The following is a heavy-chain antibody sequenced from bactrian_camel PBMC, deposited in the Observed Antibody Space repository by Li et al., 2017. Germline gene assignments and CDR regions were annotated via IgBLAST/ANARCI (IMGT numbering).Heavy chain of an antibody. J-gene: IGHJ4*01. CDR2: IDSFGGR. D-gene: IGHD4*01. V-gene: IGHV3S1*01. Sequence: HVQLVESGGGLVQPGGSLRLSCDASGYTNSRNCMGWFRQAPGKARERVAVIDSFGGRSYADSVKGRFTISKDSAENSLYLQMNSLNAEDTGMYYCVMRSPTIAFWSPYYWGQGTQVTVS. CDR1: GYTNSRNC. CDR3: VMRSPTIAFWSPYY.